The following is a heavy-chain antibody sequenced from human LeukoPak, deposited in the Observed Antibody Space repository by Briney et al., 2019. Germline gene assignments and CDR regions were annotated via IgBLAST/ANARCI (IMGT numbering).Heavy chain of an antibody. V-gene: IGHV3-11*01. CDR3: ARDTDPTMAVHGGMDV. J-gene: IGHJ6*02. CDR1: GFTFSDYY. CDR2: ISSSGYTL. D-gene: IGHD3-16*01. Sequence: GGSLRLSCAASGFTFSDYYMSWIRQAPGKGLEWISYISSSGYTLYYAESVMGRFTVSRDNAKNSLFLQMNSLRAEDTAVYYCARDTDPTMAVHGGMDVWGQGTTVTVSS.